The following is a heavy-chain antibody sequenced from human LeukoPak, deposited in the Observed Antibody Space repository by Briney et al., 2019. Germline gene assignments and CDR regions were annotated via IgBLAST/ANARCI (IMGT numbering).Heavy chain of an antibody. Sequence: ASVKVSCKASGYTFTGYYMHWVRQAPGQGLEWMGWINPNSGGTNYAQKFQGRVTMTRDTSISTAYMELSRLRSDDTAVYYCARDLASYGYSSSGGWFDPWGQGTLVTVSS. D-gene: IGHD6-13*01. CDR3: ARDLASYGYSSSGGWFDP. CDR2: INPNSGGT. CDR1: GYTFTGYY. V-gene: IGHV1-2*02. J-gene: IGHJ5*02.